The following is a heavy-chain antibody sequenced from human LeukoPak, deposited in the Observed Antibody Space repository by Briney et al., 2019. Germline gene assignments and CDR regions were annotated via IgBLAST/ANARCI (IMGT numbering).Heavy chain of an antibody. Sequence: GGSLRLSCAASGFTFSSYAMSWVRQAPGKGLEWVSAISGSGGSTYYADSVKGRFTISRDNSKNTLYLQMNSLRAEDTAVYYCARDLPYCSGGSCYLDYWGQGTLVTVSS. CDR2: ISGSGGST. V-gene: IGHV3-23*01. CDR3: ARDLPYCSGGSCYLDY. CDR1: GFTFSSYA. J-gene: IGHJ4*02. D-gene: IGHD2-15*01.